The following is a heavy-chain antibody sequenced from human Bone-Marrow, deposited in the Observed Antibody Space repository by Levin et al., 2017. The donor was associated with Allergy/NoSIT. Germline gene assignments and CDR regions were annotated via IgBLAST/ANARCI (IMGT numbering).Heavy chain of an antibody. CDR1: GFTFSNAW. V-gene: IGHV3-15*01. D-gene: IGHD3-22*01. Sequence: GESLKISCATSGFTFSNAWMNWVRQAPGEGLEWLGRIRSNSDGGTTDYAAPVKGRFTMSRDDSKNTLYLQMNSLRTEDTAVYYCARGSNSYDSSDFDCWGQGTLVTVSS. J-gene: IGHJ4*02. CDR2: IRSNSDGGTT. CDR3: ARGSNSYDSSDFDC.